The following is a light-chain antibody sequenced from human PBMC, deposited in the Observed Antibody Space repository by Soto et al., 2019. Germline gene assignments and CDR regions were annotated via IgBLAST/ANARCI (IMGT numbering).Light chain of an antibody. J-gene: IGLJ2*01. V-gene: IGLV1-51*01. CDR2: DNN. Sequence: QSVLTQPPSVSAAPGQKVTISCSGSSSNIGNNYVSWYQQLPGTAPKLLIYDNNKRPSGIPDRFSGSRSGTSATLGITGRHAGDEDDYYCGTWDSSLSPVVFGGASKVTVL. CDR3: GTWDSSLSPVV. CDR1: SSNIGNNY.